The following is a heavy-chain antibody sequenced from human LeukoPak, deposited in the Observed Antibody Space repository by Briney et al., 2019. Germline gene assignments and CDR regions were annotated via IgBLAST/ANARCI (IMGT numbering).Heavy chain of an antibody. D-gene: IGHD1-26*01. CDR2: ISWNSGTI. V-gene: IGHV3-9*01. Sequence: GGSLRLSCAASGFTFDDYAMHWVRQAPGKGLEWVSGISWNSGTIGYADSVKGRFTISRDNAKNSLYLQMNSLRAEDTALYYCAKDISGRSYHGKLFDYWGQGTLVTVSS. J-gene: IGHJ4*02. CDR1: GFTFDDYA. CDR3: AKDISGRSYHGKLFDY.